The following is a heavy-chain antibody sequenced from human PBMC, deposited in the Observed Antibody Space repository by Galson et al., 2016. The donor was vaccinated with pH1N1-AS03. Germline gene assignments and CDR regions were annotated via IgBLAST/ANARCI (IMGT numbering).Heavy chain of an antibody. CDR3: ARWSPQTAMET. CDR1: GYSFSNYA. CDR2: IIAGNGNT. D-gene: IGHD5-18*01. J-gene: IGHJ4*02. V-gene: IGHV1-3*01. Sequence: SVKVSCKASGYSFSNYAIHWLRQAPGRSPEWMGWIIAGNGNTKYSQNLQGRVTITRDTSANTTFMELNSLRSEDTATYYCARWSPQTAMETWGQGPLVTVPA.